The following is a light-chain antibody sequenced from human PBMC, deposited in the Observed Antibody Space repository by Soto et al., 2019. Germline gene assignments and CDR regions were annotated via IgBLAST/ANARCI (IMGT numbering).Light chain of an antibody. CDR2: GAS. V-gene: IGKV3-15*01. CDR1: QSVTSN. CDR3: QQYNSWPFT. J-gene: IGKJ3*01. Sequence: EMVMTQSPATLSVSPRERATLSCRASQSVTSNLAWYQQKPGQAPRLLIYGASTRATGIPARFSGSGSGTEFTLTISSLQSGDSAVYYCQQYNSWPFTFGPGTKVDIK.